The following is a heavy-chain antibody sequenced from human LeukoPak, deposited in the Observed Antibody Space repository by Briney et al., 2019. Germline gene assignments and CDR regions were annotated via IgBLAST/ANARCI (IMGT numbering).Heavy chain of an antibody. V-gene: IGHV4-39*07. CDR1: GGTISSSSYY. D-gene: IGHD3-10*01. Sequence: SETLSLTCTVSGGTISSSSYYWGWIRQPPGKGLEWIGNIYYSGSTYYNPSLKSRVTISVDTSKNQFSLTLNSVTAADTAVYYCARAAVLRGVRHFDLWGRGTLVTVSS. J-gene: IGHJ2*01. CDR2: IYYSGST. CDR3: ARAAVLRGVRHFDL.